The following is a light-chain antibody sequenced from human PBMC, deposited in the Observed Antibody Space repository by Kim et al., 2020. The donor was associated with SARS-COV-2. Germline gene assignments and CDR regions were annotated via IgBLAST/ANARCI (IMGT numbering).Light chain of an antibody. CDR1: SGNNASNY. V-gene: IGLV6-57*03. Sequence: TVTISSTHSSGNNASNYVQWYQQRPGSAPTILIYEDNHRPSGVPDRFSGSIDTSSRTASLTNSGLKTEDEADYYCQSYDSNNLWVFGGGTQLTVL. CDR3: QSYDSNNLWV. J-gene: IGLJ3*02. CDR2: EDN.